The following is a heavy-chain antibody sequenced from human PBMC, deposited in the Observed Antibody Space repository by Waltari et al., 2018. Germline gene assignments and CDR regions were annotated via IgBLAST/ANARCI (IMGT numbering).Heavy chain of an antibody. CDR2: IYHSGST. D-gene: IGHD1-26*01. CDR1: GGSISSRNW. J-gene: IGHJ3*02. V-gene: IGHV4-4*02. CDR3: ARAPYGSYRTLGAFDI. Sequence: QVQLQESGPGLVKPSGTLSLTCAVPGGSISSRNWWSWVRQPPGKGLEWIGEIYHSGSTNYNPSLKSRVTISVDKSKNQFSLKLSSVTAADTAVYYCARAPYGSYRTLGAFDIWGQGTMVTVSS.